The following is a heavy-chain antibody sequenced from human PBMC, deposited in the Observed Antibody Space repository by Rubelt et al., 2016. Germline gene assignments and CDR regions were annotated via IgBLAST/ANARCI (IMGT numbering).Heavy chain of an antibody. D-gene: IGHD1-1*01. V-gene: IGHV3-23*01. Sequence: ASGFTYTYSTMTWVRQAPGKGLEWVSAISGNGGSTYYADSVRGRFTISRDNSKNTLYLQMNSLRAEDTAVSYCAKVRTGTTALTYYYYGMDVWGQGTTVTVSS. CDR1: GFTYTYST. CDR3: AKVRTGTTALTYYYYGMDV. CDR2: ISGNGGST. J-gene: IGHJ6*02.